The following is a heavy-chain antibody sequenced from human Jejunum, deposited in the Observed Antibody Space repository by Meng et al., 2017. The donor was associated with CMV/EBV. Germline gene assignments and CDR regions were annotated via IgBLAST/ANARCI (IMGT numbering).Heavy chain of an antibody. CDR2: ISGSSDSI. J-gene: IGHJ4*02. CDR3: AKDWGRGTIGD. D-gene: IGHD3-3*01. Sequence: EVQLLESGGGWVQPGGSLRLSCAAAGFTFSTYTMMWVRQAPGKGLEWVSLISGSSDSIYYIDSVKGRFTISRDNSKNTVYLQMDSLRAEDTAVYYCAKDWGRGTIGDWGQGTLVTVSS. CDR1: GFTFSTYT. V-gene: IGHV3-23*01.